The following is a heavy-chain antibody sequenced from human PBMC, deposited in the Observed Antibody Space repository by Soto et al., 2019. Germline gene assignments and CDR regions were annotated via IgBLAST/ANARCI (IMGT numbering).Heavy chain of an antibody. CDR3: ARDKYYDYIWGSYRTPYFDY. CDR1: GYTFTSYY. CDR2: INPSGGST. V-gene: IGHV1-46*03. Sequence: ASVKVSCKASGYTFTSYYMHWVRQAPGQGLEWMGIINPSGGSTSYAQKFQGRVTMTRDTSTSTVYMELSSLRSEDTAVYYCARDKYYDYIWGSYRTPYFDYWGQGTLVTVSS. D-gene: IGHD3-16*02. J-gene: IGHJ4*02.